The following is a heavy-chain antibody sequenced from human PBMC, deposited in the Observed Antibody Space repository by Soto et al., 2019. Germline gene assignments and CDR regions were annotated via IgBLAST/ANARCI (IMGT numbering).Heavy chain of an antibody. V-gene: IGHV3-49*04. CDR3: LLGGNDAFDI. CDR1: GFTFGDYA. CDR2: IRSKAYGGTT. J-gene: IGHJ3*02. Sequence: GGSLILSCTASGFTFGDYAMSWVRQAPGKGLEWVGFIRSKAYGGTTEYAASVKGRFTISRDDSKSIAYLQRNSLKTEDTAVYYCLLGGNDAFDIWGQGTMVTVSS. D-gene: IGHD7-27*01.